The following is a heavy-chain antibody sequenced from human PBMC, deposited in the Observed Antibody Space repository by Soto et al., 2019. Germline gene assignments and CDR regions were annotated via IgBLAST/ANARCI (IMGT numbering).Heavy chain of an antibody. J-gene: IGHJ5*02. D-gene: IGHD3-10*01. CDR3: ARDWDSSGLFDP. Sequence: LSLTCIVSGGSVSSGSYYWSWIRQPPGKGLEWIGYISYSGSTKYNPSLESRVMISLDTSKNQFSLRLTSVTAADTALYYCARDWDSSGLFDPWGQGALVTVSS. V-gene: IGHV4-61*01. CDR2: ISYSGST. CDR1: GGSVSSGSYY.